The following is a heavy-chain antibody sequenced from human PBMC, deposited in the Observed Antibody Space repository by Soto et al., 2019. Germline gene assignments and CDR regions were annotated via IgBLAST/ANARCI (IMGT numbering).Heavy chain of an antibody. CDR3: ARSTYYYDSSGYGDDAFDI. D-gene: IGHD3-22*01. Sequence: GGSLRLSCAASGFTFSDYYMSWIRQAPGKGLEWVSYISSSSSYTNYADSVKGRFTISRDNAKNSLYLQMNSLRAEDTAVYYCARSTYYYDSSGYGDDAFDIWGQGTMVTVSS. CDR1: GFTFSDYY. CDR2: ISSSSSYT. V-gene: IGHV3-11*03. J-gene: IGHJ3*02.